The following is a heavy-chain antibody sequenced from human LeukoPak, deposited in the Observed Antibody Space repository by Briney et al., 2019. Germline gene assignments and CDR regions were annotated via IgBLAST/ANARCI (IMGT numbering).Heavy chain of an antibody. D-gene: IGHD5-18*01. J-gene: IGHJ4*02. V-gene: IGHV3-23*01. Sequence: GGSLRLSCVASGFTFSTYAMSWVRQAPGKGLEWVSDISDSGSNTYYADSVKGWFTISRDNSKNTLYLQMSSLRAEDTAVYFCAKIRGYSYGYADYWGQGTLVTVSS. CDR1: GFTFSTYA. CDR3: AKIRGYSYGYADY. CDR2: ISDSGSNT.